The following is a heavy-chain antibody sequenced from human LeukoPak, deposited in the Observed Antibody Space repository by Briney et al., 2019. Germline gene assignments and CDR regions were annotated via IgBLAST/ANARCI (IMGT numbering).Heavy chain of an antibody. CDR2: ISSSGNTI. D-gene: IGHD6-13*01. CDR3: ARAGYTSSWYADY. J-gene: IGHJ4*02. Sequence: PGGSLRLSCAASGFXFSSFEINWVRQAPGKGLQWASYISSSGNTIYYADSVKGRFTVSRDNAKNSLYLQMNSLRAEDTAVYYCARAGYTSSWYADYWGQGTLVTVSS. V-gene: IGHV3-48*03. CDR1: GFXFSSFE.